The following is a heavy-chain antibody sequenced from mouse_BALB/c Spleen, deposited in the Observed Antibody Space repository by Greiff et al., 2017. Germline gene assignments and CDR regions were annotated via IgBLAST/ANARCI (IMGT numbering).Heavy chain of an antibody. D-gene: IGHD1-1*01. Sequence: EVQRVESGGGLVQPGGSLKLSCAASGFTFSSYTMSWVRQTPEKRLEWVAYISNGGGSTYYPDTVKGRFTISRDNAKNTLYLQMSSLKSEDTAMYYCARGYGSSPAWFAYWGQGTLVTVSA. CDR3: ARGYGSSPAWFAY. CDR1: GFTFSSYT. CDR2: ISNGGGST. J-gene: IGHJ3*01. V-gene: IGHV5-12-2*01.